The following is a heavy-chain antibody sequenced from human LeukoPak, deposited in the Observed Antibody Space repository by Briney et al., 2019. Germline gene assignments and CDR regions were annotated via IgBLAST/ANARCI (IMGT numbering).Heavy chain of an antibody. CDR3: ARDGSKRDY. Sequence: PGGSLRLSCAASGFTFSDYYMSWIRQAPGKGLEWISYISSSSSYSVYADSVKGRFTISRDNAKNSPYLEMNSLRADDTAVYYCARDGSKRDYWGQGALVIVSS. CDR1: GFTFSDYY. D-gene: IGHD2-15*01. J-gene: IGHJ4*02. V-gene: IGHV3-11*06. CDR2: ISSSSSYS.